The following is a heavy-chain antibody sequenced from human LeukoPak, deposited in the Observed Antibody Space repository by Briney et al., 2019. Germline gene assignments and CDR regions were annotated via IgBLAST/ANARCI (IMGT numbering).Heavy chain of an antibody. CDR1: GYTLTELS. D-gene: IGHD3-10*01. Sequence: GASVKVSCKVSGYTLTELSMHWVRQAPGQGLEWMGGIIPIFGTANYAQKFQGRVTITADESTSTAYMELSSLRSEDTAVYYCARLDGELLGYWGQGTLVTVSS. CDR2: IIPIFGTA. CDR3: ARLDGELLGY. V-gene: IGHV1-69*13. J-gene: IGHJ4*02.